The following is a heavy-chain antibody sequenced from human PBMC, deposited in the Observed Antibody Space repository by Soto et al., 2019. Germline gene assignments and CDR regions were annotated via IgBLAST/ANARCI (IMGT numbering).Heavy chain of an antibody. D-gene: IGHD6-19*01. J-gene: IGHJ6*02. V-gene: IGHV3-30*18. CDR1: GFTFSSYG. Sequence: QVQLVESGGGVVQPGRSLRLSCAASGFTFSSYGMHWVRQAPGKGLEWVAVISYDGSNKYYADSVKGRFTISRDNSKNALYLQMNSLRAEETAVYYCAKDIMAVAGYIYYYYYGMDVWGQGTKVTVSS. CDR3: AKDIMAVAGYIYYYYYGMDV. CDR2: ISYDGSNK.